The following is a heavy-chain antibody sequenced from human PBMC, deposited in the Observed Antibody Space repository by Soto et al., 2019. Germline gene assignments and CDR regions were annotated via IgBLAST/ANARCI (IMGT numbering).Heavy chain of an antibody. CDR3: ARDPSYNWNYGMDV. CDR2: IKSKTDGGTT. J-gene: IGHJ6*02. Sequence: GGSLRLSCAASGFTFSNAWMSWVRQAPGKGLEWVGRIKSKTDGGTTDYAAPVKGRFTISRDDSKNTLYLQMNSLKTEDTAVYYCARDPSYNWNYGMDVWGQGTTVTVSS. CDR1: GFTFSNAW. D-gene: IGHD1-1*01. V-gene: IGHV3-15*01.